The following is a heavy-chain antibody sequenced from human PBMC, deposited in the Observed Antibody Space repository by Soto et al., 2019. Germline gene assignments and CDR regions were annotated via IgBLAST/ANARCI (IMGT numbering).Heavy chain of an antibody. J-gene: IGHJ4*02. V-gene: IGHV1-18*01. CDR3: ARNYGSGIASPGPTDY. CDR2: ISAYNGNT. D-gene: IGHD3-10*01. CDR1: GYTFTSYG. Sequence: QVQLVQSGAEVKKPGASVKVSCKASGYTFTSYGISWVRQAPGQGLEWMGWISAYNGNTNYAQKLQGRVIMTTDTDTSTGYLDLRSLRSDDTAVYYCARNYGSGIASPGPTDYWGQGTLVTVSS.